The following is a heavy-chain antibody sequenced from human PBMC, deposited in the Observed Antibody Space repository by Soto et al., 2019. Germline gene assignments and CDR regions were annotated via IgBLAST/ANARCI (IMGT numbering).Heavy chain of an antibody. Sequence: QVQLVQSGAEVKKPGSSVKVSCKASGGTFSSYAISWVRQAPGQGLEWMGGLIPIFGTANYAQKFQGRVTITADESTSTAYMELSSLRSEDTAVYYCARESCTNGVCYWVGNWFDPWGQGTLVTVSS. D-gene: IGHD2-8*01. J-gene: IGHJ5*02. CDR1: GGTFSSYA. CDR3: ARESCTNGVCYWVGNWFDP. V-gene: IGHV1-69*01. CDR2: LIPIFGTA.